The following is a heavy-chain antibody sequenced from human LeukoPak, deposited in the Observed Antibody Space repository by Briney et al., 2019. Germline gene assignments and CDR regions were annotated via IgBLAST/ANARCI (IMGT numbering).Heavy chain of an antibody. CDR1: GGSISSSSYY. Sequence: SETLSLTCTVSGGSISSSSYYWGWIRQPPGKGLEWIGSIYYSGSTYYNPSLKSRVTISVDTTKNQFSLKLSSVTAADTAVYYCARRTSYYFDYWGQGTLVTVSS. CDR3: ARRTSYYFDY. J-gene: IGHJ4*02. D-gene: IGHD6-6*01. V-gene: IGHV4-39*01. CDR2: IYYSGST.